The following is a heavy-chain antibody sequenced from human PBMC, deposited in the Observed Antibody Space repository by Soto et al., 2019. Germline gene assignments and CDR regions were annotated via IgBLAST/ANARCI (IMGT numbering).Heavy chain of an antibody. V-gene: IGHV3-7*05. CDR1: GFTFSNYW. D-gene: IGHD3-16*02. Sequence: DVQLMESGGGLVQPGGSLRLSCAASGFTFSNYWMAWVRQTPGKGLQWVANIRKDGTVEHYLDSVEGRFSVSRDNARESLYLQMNSLRIEDTAVYYCARDANYRHTTVYYDVFDVWGQGTMVIVSS. CDR3: ARDANYRHTTVYYDVFDV. CDR2: IRKDGTVE. J-gene: IGHJ3*01.